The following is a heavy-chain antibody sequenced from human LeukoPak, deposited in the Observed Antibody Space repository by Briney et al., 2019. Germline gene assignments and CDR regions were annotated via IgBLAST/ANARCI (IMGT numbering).Heavy chain of an antibody. CDR2: ILYDGSNK. J-gene: IGHJ6*02. CDR1: GFTFSSYG. D-gene: IGHD1-1*01. CDR3: ARGGTGSIENYYYYYGMDV. Sequence: GSLRLSCAASGFTFSSYGIHWVRQAPGKGLEGVAVILYDGSNKYYADSVKGRFTISRDNSKNTLYLQMNSLRAEDTAVYYCARGGTGSIENYYYYYGMDVWGQGTTVTVSS. V-gene: IGHV3-33*01.